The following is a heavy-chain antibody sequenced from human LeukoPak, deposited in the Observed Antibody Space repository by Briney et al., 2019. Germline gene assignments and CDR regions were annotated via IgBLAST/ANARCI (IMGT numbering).Heavy chain of an antibody. J-gene: IGHJ4*02. CDR1: GFTFTDYY. D-gene: IGHD3-3*01. Sequence: GGSLRLSCAASGFTFTDYYMSWIRQAPGKGLEWVSYISSTGSTIYYADSVKGRFTISRDNSKNTLYLQMNSLRAEDTAVYYCASAPRLEWLLSDFDYWGQGTLVTVSS. CDR3: ASAPRLEWLLSDFDY. CDR2: ISSTGSTI. V-gene: IGHV3-11*04.